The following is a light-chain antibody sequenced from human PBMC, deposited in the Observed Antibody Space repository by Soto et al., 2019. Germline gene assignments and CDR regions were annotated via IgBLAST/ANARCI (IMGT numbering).Light chain of an antibody. V-gene: IGKV1-5*01. CDR2: DPS. J-gene: IGKJ1*01. Sequence: EIHISPAPSTLSASGLCIVSVSFRASPSISSWSAWYKQKPGKAPKLLNYDPSRLERRVPSRFSPSGSGTEFTPTITSLQPDDFATYYCQNYNSYPWKFRQGTKLDIK. CDR3: QNYNSYPWK. CDR1: PSISSW.